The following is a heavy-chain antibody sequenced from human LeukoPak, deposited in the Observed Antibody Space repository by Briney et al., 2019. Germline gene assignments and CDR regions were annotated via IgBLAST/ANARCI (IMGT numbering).Heavy chain of an antibody. CDR3: AKVGDNWDFDY. Sequence: GGSLRLSCAASGFTFSRYTINWVRQAPGKGLEWVSSISSNSGYKKYADSLKGRLTISRDNAKNSLYLQMNSLRTEDTAVYYCAKVGDNWDFDYWGQGTLVSVSS. V-gene: IGHV3-21*01. CDR2: ISSNSGYK. J-gene: IGHJ4*02. D-gene: IGHD3-16*01. CDR1: GFTFSRYT.